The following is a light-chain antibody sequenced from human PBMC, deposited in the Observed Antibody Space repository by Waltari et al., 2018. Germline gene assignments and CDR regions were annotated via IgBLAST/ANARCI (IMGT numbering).Light chain of an antibody. CDR2: WAS. V-gene: IGKV4-1*01. CDR3: QQFYHAPQT. CDR1: QSVLYSSNNNNY. Sequence: DIVMTQSPDSLAVSLGERATINCKSSQSVLYSSNNNNYLAWYQQKPGQSPKLLIYWASTRESGVPDRFSGSGSGTDFTLTISGLQTEDVAIYYCQQFYHAPQTFGQGTKVEIK. J-gene: IGKJ2*01.